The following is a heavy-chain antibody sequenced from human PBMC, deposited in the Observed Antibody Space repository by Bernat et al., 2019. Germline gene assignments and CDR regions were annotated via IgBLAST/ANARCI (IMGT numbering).Heavy chain of an antibody. J-gene: IGHJ6*02. CDR3: AKDYYDSSGYYALYYYYYGMDV. D-gene: IGHD3-22*01. CDR1: GFTFSSYW. CDR2: INSDGSST. V-gene: IGHV3-74*01. Sequence: EVQLVESGGGLVQPGGSLGLSCAASGFTFSSYWMHWVRQAPGKGLVWVSRINSDGSSTSYADSVKGRFTISRDNAKNTLYLQMNSLRAEDTAVYYCAKDYYDSSGYYALYYYYYGMDVWGQGTTVTVSS.